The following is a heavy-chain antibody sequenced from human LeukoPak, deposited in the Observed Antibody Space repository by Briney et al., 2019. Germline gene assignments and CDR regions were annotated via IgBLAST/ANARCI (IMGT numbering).Heavy chain of an antibody. D-gene: IGHD5-24*01. J-gene: IGHJ4*02. Sequence: PGGSLRLSCVASGFTFSSYWMHWVRQAPGKGLEWVAVIWYDGSNKYYADSVKGRFTISRDNSKNTLYLQMNSLRAEDTAVYYCAREGGARDGYNYFDYWGQGTLVTVSS. CDR2: IWYDGSNK. CDR1: GFTFSSYW. V-gene: IGHV3-33*08. CDR3: AREGGARDGYNYFDY.